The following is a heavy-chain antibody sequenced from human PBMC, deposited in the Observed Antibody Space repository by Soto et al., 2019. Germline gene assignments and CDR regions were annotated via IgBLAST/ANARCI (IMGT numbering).Heavy chain of an antibody. Sequence: PGGSLRLSCAASGFTFSNAWMNWVRQAPGKGLEWVGRIKSKTDGGTTDYAAPVKGRFTISRDDSKKKLYLQMKSLKTEDKAVDYCTTDRGLRGFFSSTSCPRPAGNWGDAFDIWGQGTMVTVSS. D-gene: IGHD2-2*01. CDR3: TTDRGLRGFFSSTSCPRPAGNWGDAFDI. CDR1: GFTFSNAW. CDR2: IKSKTDGGTT. J-gene: IGHJ3*02. V-gene: IGHV3-15*07.